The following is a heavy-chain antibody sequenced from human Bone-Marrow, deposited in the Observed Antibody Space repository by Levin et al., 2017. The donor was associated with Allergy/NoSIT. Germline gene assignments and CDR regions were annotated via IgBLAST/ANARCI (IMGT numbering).Heavy chain of an antibody. Sequence: SVKVSCKASGGTFSSYAISWVRQAPGQGLEWMGGIIPIFGTANYAQKFQGRVTITADESTSTAYMELSSLRSEDTAVYYCARPEDSRYDILTGYFGYWGQGTLVTVSS. CDR2: IIPIFGTA. V-gene: IGHV1-69*13. CDR3: ARPEDSRYDILTGYFGY. D-gene: IGHD3-9*01. CDR1: GGTFSSYA. J-gene: IGHJ4*02.